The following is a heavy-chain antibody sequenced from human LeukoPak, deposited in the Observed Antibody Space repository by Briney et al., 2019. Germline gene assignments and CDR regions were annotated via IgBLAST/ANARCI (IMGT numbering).Heavy chain of an antibody. Sequence: SLRHSCAASGFTFSSYSMNWVRQAPGKGLEWVSSISSSSSYIYYADSVKGGFIISRDNAKNSLYLQMNSLRAEDTAVYYCACLTTADAFDIWGQGTMVTVSS. CDR1: GFTFSSYS. CDR2: ISSSSSYI. D-gene: IGHD3-22*01. CDR3: ACLTTADAFDI. J-gene: IGHJ3*02. V-gene: IGHV3-21*01.